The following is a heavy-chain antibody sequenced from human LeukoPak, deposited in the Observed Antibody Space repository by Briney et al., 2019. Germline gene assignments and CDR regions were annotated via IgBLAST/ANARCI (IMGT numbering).Heavy chain of an antibody. CDR1: GFTFSSYT. Sequence: GGSLRLSCAASGFTFSSYTMNWVRQPPGKGLEWVSNIGTSSTTIYYADSVKGRFTISRDNAKNSLYLQMNSLRADDTAVYYCARDRGFGESEDYWGQGTLVTVSS. CDR3: ARDRGFGESEDY. J-gene: IGHJ4*02. V-gene: IGHV3-48*01. D-gene: IGHD3-10*01. CDR2: IGTSSTTI.